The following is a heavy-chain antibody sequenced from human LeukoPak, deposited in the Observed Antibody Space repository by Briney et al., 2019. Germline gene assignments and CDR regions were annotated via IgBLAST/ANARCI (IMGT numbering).Heavy chain of an antibody. D-gene: IGHD2-2*01. CDR1: GFTFSSYG. Sequence: GGSLRLSCAASGFTFSSYGMDWVRQAPGKGLEYVSGISRKGGSTYYANSVKGRFTISTDNSKNTLYLQMGSLRAEDMAVYCCAREGGYQLLWRWFDPWGQGTLVTVSS. V-gene: IGHV3-64*01. CDR3: AREGGYQLLWRWFDP. J-gene: IGHJ5*02. CDR2: ISRKGGST.